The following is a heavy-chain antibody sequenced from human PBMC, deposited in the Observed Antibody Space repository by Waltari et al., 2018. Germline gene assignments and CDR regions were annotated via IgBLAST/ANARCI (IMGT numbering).Heavy chain of an antibody. Sequence: QVQLQESGPGLVKPSETLSLTCTVAGGSISSSYWSWIRQPPGKGLEWIGYIYSSGSSNYNPSLKSRVTISVDTSKNQFSPKLNSVTAADTAVYYCARVLRSAWGVWFDPWGPGTLVIVSS. J-gene: IGHJ5*02. V-gene: IGHV4-59*01. CDR1: GGSISSSY. D-gene: IGHD3-16*01. CDR3: ARVLRSAWGVWFDP. CDR2: IYSSGSS.